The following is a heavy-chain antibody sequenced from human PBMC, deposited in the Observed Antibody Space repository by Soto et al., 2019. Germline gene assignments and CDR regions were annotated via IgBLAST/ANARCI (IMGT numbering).Heavy chain of an antibody. J-gene: IGHJ3*02. CDR3: ASGILLLGWLSDAIDI. CDR1: GGSISSSTW. Sequence: SETLSLTCAVSGGSISSSTWWSGVRQPPGKGLEWIGEIYHSGSTNYNPSLKSLVTISVDKSKTQFSLKLSFVTAAETAVYYCASGILLLGWLSDAIDIWGQGTMVTVSS. CDR2: IYHSGST. V-gene: IGHV4-4*02. D-gene: IGHD3-3*01.